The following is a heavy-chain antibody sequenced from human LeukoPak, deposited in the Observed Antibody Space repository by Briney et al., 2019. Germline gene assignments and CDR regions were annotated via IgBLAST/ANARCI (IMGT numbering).Heavy chain of an antibody. CDR1: GFTFSSYG. V-gene: IGHV3-30*18. J-gene: IGHJ6*02. D-gene: IGHD4-17*01. CDR3: AKDYVHGDLLRIYYYYDGMDV. Sequence: GGSLRLSCAASGFTFSSYGIHWVRQAPGQGLEWVAVISYDGSNKYYADSVKGRFTISRDNSKNTLYLQMNSLRAEDTAVYYCAKDYVHGDLLRIYYYYDGMDVWGQGTTVTVSS. CDR2: ISYDGSNK.